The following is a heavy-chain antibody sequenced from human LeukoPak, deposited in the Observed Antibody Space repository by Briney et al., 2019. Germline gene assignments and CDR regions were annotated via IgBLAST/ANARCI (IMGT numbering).Heavy chain of an antibody. D-gene: IGHD5-12*01. CDR2: INPNTGDT. CDR3: ARDYSGSDRTTH. J-gene: IGHJ4*02. V-gene: IGHV1-2*02. Sequence: ASVKVSCKASGYTFTDYYMHWVRQAPGQGLEWMGWINPNTGDTNSAQKFQGRVTMTRDTSISTAYMELSRLRSDDTAVYYCARDYSGSDRTTHWGQGTLVTVSS. CDR1: GYTFTDYY.